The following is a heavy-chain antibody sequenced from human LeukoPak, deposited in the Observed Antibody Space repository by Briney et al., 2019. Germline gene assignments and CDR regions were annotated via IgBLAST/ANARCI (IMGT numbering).Heavy chain of an antibody. CDR3: ASVHRDGYGY. V-gene: IGHV4-34*01. J-gene: IGHJ4*02. Sequence: SETLSLTCAVYGGSFSGYYWSWIRQPPGKWLEWIGEINHSGSTNYNPSLKSRVTISVDTSKNQFSLKLSSVTAADTAVYYCASVHRDGYGYWGQGTLVTVSS. CDR1: GGSFSGYY. CDR2: INHSGST. D-gene: IGHD5-24*01.